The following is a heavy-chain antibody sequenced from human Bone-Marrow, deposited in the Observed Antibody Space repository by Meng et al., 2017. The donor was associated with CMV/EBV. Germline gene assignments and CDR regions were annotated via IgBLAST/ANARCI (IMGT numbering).Heavy chain of an antibody. Sequence: GESLKISCAASGFSFSSYAMHWVRQAPVKGLEWVAVISYDGSNKYYADSVKGRFSISRDNSRNTLYLQMNSLRAEDTAVYYCAREEFRQQLVYGRNWFDPWGQGPLVTVYS. D-gene: IGHD6-13*01. J-gene: IGHJ5*02. V-gene: IGHV3-30-3*01. CDR3: AREEFRQQLVYGRNWFDP. CDR1: GFSFSSYA. CDR2: ISYDGSNK.